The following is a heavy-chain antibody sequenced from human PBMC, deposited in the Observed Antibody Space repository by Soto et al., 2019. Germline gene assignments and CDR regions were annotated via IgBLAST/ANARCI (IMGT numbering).Heavy chain of an antibody. V-gene: IGHV1-69*08. CDR1: GGTLNTYT. J-gene: IGHJ5*02. D-gene: IGHD5-18*01. Sequence: SVKVSCKASGGTLNTYTISWVRQAPGQGLEWMGSILPFLGRTNYAKKFQGRVTITADQSTSTMELSGLRSEDTALYFCARDVTAMEALYHYDTWGQGTLVTVPS. CDR3: ARDVTAMEALYHYDT. CDR2: ILPFLGRT.